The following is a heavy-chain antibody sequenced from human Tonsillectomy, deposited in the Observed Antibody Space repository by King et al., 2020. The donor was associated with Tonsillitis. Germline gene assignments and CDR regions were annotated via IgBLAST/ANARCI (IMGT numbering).Heavy chain of an antibody. CDR3: ARHKYYYDSSGYQHNWFDP. V-gene: IGHV4-39*01. CDR1: GGSISSSSYY. CDR2: IYYSGST. D-gene: IGHD3-22*01. Sequence: QLQLQESGPGLVKPSETLSLTCTVSGGSISSSSYYWGWIRQPPGKGLEWIGSIYYSGSTYFNPSLKSRVTISVDTSKNQFSLKLSSVTAADTAVYYCARHKYYYDSSGYQHNWFDPWGQGTLVTVSS. J-gene: IGHJ5*02.